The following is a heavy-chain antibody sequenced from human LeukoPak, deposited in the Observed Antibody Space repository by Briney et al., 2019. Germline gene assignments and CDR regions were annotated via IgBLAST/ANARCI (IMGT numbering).Heavy chain of an antibody. CDR1: GFTFSSYS. V-gene: IGHV3-21*01. J-gene: IGHJ6*02. Sequence: GGTLRLSCAASGFTFSSYSMNWVRQPPVKVLKWVSSINSSSSYINYADSVKGRLTISRDNAKNSLYLQMNSLRSEDTAVYYCARGPTYYDMLTGYPEPYYYSGMDGWGQGTTVTVSS. D-gene: IGHD3-9*01. CDR3: ARGPTYYDMLTGYPEPYYYSGMDG. CDR2: INSSSSYI.